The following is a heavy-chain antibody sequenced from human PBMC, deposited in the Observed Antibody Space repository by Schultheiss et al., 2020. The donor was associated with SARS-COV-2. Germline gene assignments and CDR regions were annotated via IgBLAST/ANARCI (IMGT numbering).Heavy chain of an antibody. CDR1: GGSISSYY. CDR3: ATATLTEPGYFDY. D-gene: IGHD1-14*01. CDR2: IYYSGST. J-gene: IGHJ4*02. Sequence: SETLSLTCTVSGGSISSYYWSWIRQPPGKGLEWIGYIYYSGSTNYNPSLKSRVTMSVDTSKNQFSLKLSSVTAADTAVYYCATATLTEPGYFDYWGQGTLVTVSS. V-gene: IGHV4-59*12.